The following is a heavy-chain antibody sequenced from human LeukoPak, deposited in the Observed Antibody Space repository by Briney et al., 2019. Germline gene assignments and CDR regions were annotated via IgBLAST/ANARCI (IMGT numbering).Heavy chain of an antibody. J-gene: IGHJ4*02. CDR2: ISYDGSNK. CDR3: ASYGTPIH. D-gene: IGHD3-16*01. V-gene: IGHV3-30-3*01. Sequence: AGGSLRLSCAASGFTFSSYAMHWVRQAPGKGLEWVAVISYDGSNKYYADSVKGRFTISRDNSKNTLYLQMNSLRAEDTAVYYCASYGTPIHWGQGILVTVSS. CDR1: GFTFSSYA.